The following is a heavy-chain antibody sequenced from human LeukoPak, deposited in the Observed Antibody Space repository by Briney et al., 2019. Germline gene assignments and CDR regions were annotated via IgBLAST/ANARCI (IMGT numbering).Heavy chain of an antibody. J-gene: IGHJ4*02. Sequence: ASVKVSCKASGYTFTSYVINWVRQATGQGLEWMGWMNPNSGNTGYAQKFQGRVTMTRNTSISTAYMELSSLRSEDTAVYYCATAPSRLRYFDWLLYGGGDYWGQGTLVTVSS. CDR3: ATAPSRLRYFDWLLYGGGDY. V-gene: IGHV1-8*01. CDR2: MNPNSGNT. CDR1: GYTFTSYV. D-gene: IGHD3-9*01.